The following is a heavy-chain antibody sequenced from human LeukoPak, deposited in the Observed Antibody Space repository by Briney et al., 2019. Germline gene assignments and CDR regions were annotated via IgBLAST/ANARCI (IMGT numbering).Heavy chain of an antibody. Sequence: GGSLRLSCAASGFSFSDYYMSWIRQAPGKGLEWVSYISSSGSTIYYADSVKGRFTISRDNAKNSLYLQMNSLRAEDTAVYYCAREMANTAMVYFDYWGQGTLVTVSS. CDR1: GFSFSDYY. D-gene: IGHD5-18*01. J-gene: IGHJ4*02. V-gene: IGHV3-11*01. CDR3: AREMANTAMVYFDY. CDR2: ISSSGSTI.